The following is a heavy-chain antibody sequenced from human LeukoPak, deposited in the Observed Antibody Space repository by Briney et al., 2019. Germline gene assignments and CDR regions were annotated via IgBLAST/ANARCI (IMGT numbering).Heavy chain of an antibody. CDR1: GFTFSSYA. CDR2: VRGTGGSS. D-gene: IGHD4-23*01. Sequence: QPGGSLRLSCAASGFTFSSYAMSWVRQAPGKGLEWVTGVRGTGGSSYYADSVRGRFTISRDNSKNTLSLQMNSLRADDTAVYYCANIIIYGGHGPVDYWGQGTLVTVSS. J-gene: IGHJ4*02. V-gene: IGHV3-23*01. CDR3: ANIIIYGGHGPVDY.